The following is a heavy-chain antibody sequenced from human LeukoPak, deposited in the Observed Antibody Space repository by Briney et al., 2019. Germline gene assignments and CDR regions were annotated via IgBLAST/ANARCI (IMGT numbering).Heavy chain of an antibody. CDR3: ASSSGYGPSGMDV. Sequence: ASVKVSCKASGGTYSSYAISWVRQAPGQGLEWMGRIIPILGIANYAQKFQGRVTITADKSTSTAYMELSSLRSEDTAVYYCASSSGYGPSGMDVWGQGTTVTVSS. CDR1: GGTYSSYA. V-gene: IGHV1-69*04. J-gene: IGHJ6*02. D-gene: IGHD5-12*01. CDR2: IIPILGIA.